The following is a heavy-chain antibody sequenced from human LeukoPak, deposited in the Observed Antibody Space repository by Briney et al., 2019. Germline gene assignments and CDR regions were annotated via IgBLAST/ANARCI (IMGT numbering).Heavy chain of an antibody. Sequence: GGSLRLSCAASGFTFDDYGMSWVCQAPGKGLEWVSGINWNGGSTGYADSVKGRFTISRDNAKNSLYLQMNSLRAEDTALYYCARGYCSSTSCYFDYWGQGTLVTVSS. D-gene: IGHD2-2*01. CDR1: GFTFDDYG. V-gene: IGHV3-20*04. J-gene: IGHJ4*02. CDR3: ARGYCSSTSCYFDY. CDR2: INWNGGST.